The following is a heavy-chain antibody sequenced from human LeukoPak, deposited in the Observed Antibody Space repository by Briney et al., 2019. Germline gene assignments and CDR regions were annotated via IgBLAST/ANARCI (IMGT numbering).Heavy chain of an antibody. Sequence: PSETLSLTYAVNGGSFSGYYWNWIRQPPGKRLEWIGEINHTGNTNYNPSLKRRVTISVDTSQKQFSLRLNSLTAADTAVYYCARGRYLTTLGGAAAGFLDNWGQGTLVTVSS. CDR1: GGSFSGYY. D-gene: IGHD6-13*01. CDR2: INHTGNT. J-gene: IGHJ4*02. CDR3: ARGRYLTTLGGAAAGFLDN. V-gene: IGHV4-34*01.